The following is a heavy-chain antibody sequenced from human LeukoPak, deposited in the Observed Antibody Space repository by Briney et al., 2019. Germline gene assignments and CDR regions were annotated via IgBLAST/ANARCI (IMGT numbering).Heavy chain of an antibody. CDR2: ISYDGSNK. CDR1: GFTFSSYA. CDR3: ARGVHYYDSSGYYYGFDY. Sequence: GGSLRLSCAASGFTFSSYAMHWVRQAPGKGLEWVAVISYDGSNKYYADSVKGRFTISRDNSKNTLYLQMNSLRAEDTAVYYCARGVHYYDSSGYYYGFDYWGQGTLVTVSS. V-gene: IGHV3-30-3*01. D-gene: IGHD3-22*01. J-gene: IGHJ4*02.